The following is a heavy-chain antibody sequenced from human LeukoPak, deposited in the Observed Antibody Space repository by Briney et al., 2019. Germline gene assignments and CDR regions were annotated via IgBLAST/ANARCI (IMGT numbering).Heavy chain of an antibody. D-gene: IGHD1-14*01. CDR3: ARGGDRRWFDY. Sequence: SQTLSLTCTVSGGSISNGGYNWSWIRQHPGKGLEWIGYIYDSGTTYYSPALQSRVTISVDTSDNKFSLKLRSLTAADTAVYYCARGGDRRWFDYGGQGTLVTVSS. J-gene: IGHJ4*02. V-gene: IGHV4-31*03. CDR2: IYDSGTT. CDR1: GGSISNGGYN.